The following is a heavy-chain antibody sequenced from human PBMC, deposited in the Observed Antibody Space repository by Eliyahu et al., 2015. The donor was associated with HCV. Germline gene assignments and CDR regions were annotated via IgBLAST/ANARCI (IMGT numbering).Heavy chain of an antibody. Sequence: GLEWIGEINHSGSTNYNPSLKSRVTISVDTSKNQFSLKLSSVTAADTAVYYCARRRFLEWLARLGFDPWGQGTLVTVSS. CDR2: INHSGST. CDR3: ARRRFLEWLARLGFDP. D-gene: IGHD3-3*01. J-gene: IGHJ5*02. V-gene: IGHV4-34*01.